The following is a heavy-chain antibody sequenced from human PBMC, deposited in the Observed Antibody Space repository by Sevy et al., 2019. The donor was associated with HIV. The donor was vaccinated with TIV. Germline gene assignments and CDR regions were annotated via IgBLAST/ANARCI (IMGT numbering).Heavy chain of an antibody. CDR3: AKAGYYDSSGYYYFHFDY. CDR2: ISGSGGGT. J-gene: IGHJ4*02. Sequence: GGSLRLSCAASGFTFSSYAMSWVRQAPGKGLEWVSAISGSGGGTYYADSVKGRFTISRDNSKNTLYLQMNSLRAEDTAVYYCAKAGYYDSSGYYYFHFDYWGQGTLVTVSS. V-gene: IGHV3-23*01. CDR1: GFTFSSYA. D-gene: IGHD3-22*01.